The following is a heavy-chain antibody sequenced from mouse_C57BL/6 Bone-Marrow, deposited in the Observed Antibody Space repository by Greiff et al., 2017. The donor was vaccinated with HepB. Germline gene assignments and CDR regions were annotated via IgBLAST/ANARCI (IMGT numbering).Heavy chain of an antibody. CDR1: GFNIKDYY. D-gene: IGHD3-2*02. J-gene: IGHJ4*01. CDR2: IDPEDGET. Sequence: VHVKQSGAELVKPGASVKLSCTASGFNIKDYYMHWVKQRTEQGLEWIGRIDPEDGETKYAPKFQGKATITADTSSNTAYLQLSSLTSEDTAVYYWARQLRLRHYYAMDYWGQGTSVTVSS. CDR3: ARQLRLRHYYAMDY. V-gene: IGHV14-2*01.